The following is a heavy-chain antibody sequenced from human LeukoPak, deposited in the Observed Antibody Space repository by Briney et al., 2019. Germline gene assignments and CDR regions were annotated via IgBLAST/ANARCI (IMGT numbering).Heavy chain of an antibody. CDR2: IYYSGST. CDR3: ARHASVDGNWPRPLDY. J-gene: IGHJ4*02. V-gene: IGHV4-39*01. Sequence: SETLSLTCTVSGGSISSSPYYWGWIRQPPGKGLEWIGNIYYSGSTYYNPSLKTRFTISVDTSKNQFSLKLTSVTAADTAVYYCARHASVDGNWPRPLDYWGQGSLVTVSS. D-gene: IGHD6-19*01. CDR1: GGSISSSPYY.